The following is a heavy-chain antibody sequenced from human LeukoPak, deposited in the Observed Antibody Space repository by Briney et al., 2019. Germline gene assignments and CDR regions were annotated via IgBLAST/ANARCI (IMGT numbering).Heavy chain of an antibody. CDR3: ARDLWGGGLHYYYYMDV. CDR1: GDTFNSYA. V-gene: IGHV1-69*13. Sequence: SVKVSCKTFGDTFNSYAVTWVRQAPGQGLEWVGGIIPIFGTANYAQKFQGRVTITADESTNTAYMELSSLRSEDTAVYYCARDLWGGGLHYYYYMDVWGKGTTVTVSS. D-gene: IGHD2-15*01. CDR2: IIPIFGTA. J-gene: IGHJ6*03.